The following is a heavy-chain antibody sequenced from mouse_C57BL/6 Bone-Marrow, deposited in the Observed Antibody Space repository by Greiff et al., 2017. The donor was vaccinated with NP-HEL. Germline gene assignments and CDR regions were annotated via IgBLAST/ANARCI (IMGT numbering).Heavy chain of an antibody. Sequence: VQLQQPGAELVRPGSSVKLSCKASGYTFTSYWMHWVKQRPIQGLEWIGNIDPSDSETHYNQKFKDKATLTVDKSSSTAYMQLSSLTSEDSAVYYRARYDGYYVGYFDYWGQGTTLTVSS. CDR2: IDPSDSET. CDR1: GYTFTSYW. J-gene: IGHJ2*01. D-gene: IGHD2-3*01. V-gene: IGHV1-52*01. CDR3: ARYDGYYVGYFDY.